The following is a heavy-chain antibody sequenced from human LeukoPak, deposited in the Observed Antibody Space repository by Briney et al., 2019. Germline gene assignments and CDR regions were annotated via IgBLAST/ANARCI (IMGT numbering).Heavy chain of an antibody. CDR1: GFTFSDHE. CDR3: ARGWFDA. J-gene: IGHJ5*02. Sequence: PGGSLRLSCAASGFTFSDHEMNWVRQAPGKGLEWLSYIDSSGNVRYDADSAKGRFTISRDNAKNELYLQLSSLRVEDTAFYYCARGWFDACGRGTLVTVSS. CDR2: IDSSGNVR. V-gene: IGHV3-48*03.